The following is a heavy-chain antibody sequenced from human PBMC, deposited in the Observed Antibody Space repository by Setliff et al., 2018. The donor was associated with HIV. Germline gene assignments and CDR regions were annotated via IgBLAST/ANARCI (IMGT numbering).Heavy chain of an antibody. V-gene: IGHV4-59*08. D-gene: IGHD2-21*02. CDR2: IYYSGST. Sequence: ASETLSLTCTISGGSISSYYWSWIRQPPGKGLEWIGYIYYSGSTNYNPSLKSRVTIAVDTSKNQFSLKLSSVTAADTAVYYCARGEFYCGTDCYWSSFDYWGQGILVTVSS. CDR3: ARGEFYCGTDCYWSSFDY. J-gene: IGHJ4*02. CDR1: GGSISSYY.